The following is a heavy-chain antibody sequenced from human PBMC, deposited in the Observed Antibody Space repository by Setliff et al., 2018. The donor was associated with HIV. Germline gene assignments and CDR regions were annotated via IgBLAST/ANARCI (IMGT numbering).Heavy chain of an antibody. Sequence: GESLKISCVASGYSFTNKWIGGVRQTPGKGLEWMGIIYPGDSQTKYNPSFQGQVTISVDKSLRTAYLQWSSLKTSDTAFYFCARGADYRDVWGQGTLVTVSS. CDR1: GYSFTNKW. J-gene: IGHJ4*02. CDR3: ARGADYRDV. D-gene: IGHD4-17*01. CDR2: IYPGDSQT. V-gene: IGHV5-51*01.